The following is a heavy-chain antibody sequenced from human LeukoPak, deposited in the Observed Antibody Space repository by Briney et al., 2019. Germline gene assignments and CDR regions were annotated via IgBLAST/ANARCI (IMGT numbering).Heavy chain of an antibody. CDR1: GYFISNGYY. CDR3: ASEGYSSSQPGY. Sequence: SETLSLTCTVSGYFISNGYYWGWIRQPPGKGLEWVGNIYHSGSTYYNPSLKSRVTISVDTSKNQFSLKLSSVSAADTAVYYCASEGYSSSQPGYWGQGTLVTVSS. CDR2: IYHSGST. D-gene: IGHD6-13*01. J-gene: IGHJ4*02. V-gene: IGHV4-38-2*02.